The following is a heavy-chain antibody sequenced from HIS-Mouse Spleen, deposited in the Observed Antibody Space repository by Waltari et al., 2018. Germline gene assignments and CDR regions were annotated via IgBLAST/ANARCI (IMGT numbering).Heavy chain of an antibody. CDR1: GYTFTSYG. CDR3: ARSESRFLEWLDWFDP. J-gene: IGHJ5*02. CDR2: VSAYNGNT. Sequence: QVQLVQSGAEVKKPGASVKVSCKASGYTFTSYGISWVRQAPGQGLGWMGWVSAYNGNTNYGQKLQGRVTLPTDTSTSTAYMELRSLRSDDTAVYYCARSESRFLEWLDWFDPWGQGTLVTVSS. V-gene: IGHV1-18*01. D-gene: IGHD3-3*01.